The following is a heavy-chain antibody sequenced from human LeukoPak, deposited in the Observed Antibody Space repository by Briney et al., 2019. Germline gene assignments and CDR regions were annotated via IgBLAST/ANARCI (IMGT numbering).Heavy chain of an antibody. D-gene: IGHD2-21*02. CDR2: IYYSGST. CDR1: GGSISSSSYY. J-gene: IGHJ3*02. Sequence: SETLSLTCTVSGGSISSSSYYWGWIRQPPGKGLEWIGYIYYSGSTNYNPSLRSRVTISVDKSKNQFSLKLSSVTAADTAMYYCARGSPAATYCGGDCYPEGAFDIWGQGTMVTVSS. CDR3: ARGSPAATYCGGDCYPEGAFDI. V-gene: IGHV4-61*05.